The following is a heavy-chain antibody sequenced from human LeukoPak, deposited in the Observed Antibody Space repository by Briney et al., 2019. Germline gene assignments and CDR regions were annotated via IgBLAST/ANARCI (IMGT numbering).Heavy chain of an antibody. V-gene: IGHV1-18*04. Sequence: ASVKVSCKASGYSFTNYGVSWVRQAPGQGLEWLGWISAHNGKTDFSPRFHGRLILTTDTSTSTSYMELSSLRPDDTAVYFCARDSMVVATIHDAFEIWGQGTRVTVSS. CDR3: ARDSMVVATIHDAFEI. J-gene: IGHJ3*02. D-gene: IGHD3-22*01. CDR1: GYSFTNYG. CDR2: ISAHNGKT.